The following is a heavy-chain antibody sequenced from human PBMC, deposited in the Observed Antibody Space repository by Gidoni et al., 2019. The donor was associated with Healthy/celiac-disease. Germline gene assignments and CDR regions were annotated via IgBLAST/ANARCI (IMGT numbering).Heavy chain of an antibody. CDR1: GGSFSGYY. J-gene: IGHJ4*02. CDR2: INHSGST. V-gene: IGHV4-34*01. Sequence: QVQLQQWGAGLLKPSETLSLTCAVYGGSFSGYYWSWIRQPPGKGLEWIGEINHSGSTNYNPSLKSRVTISVDTSKNQFSLKLSSVTAADTAVYYCAREDIVGSGYTNWGQGTLVTVSS. CDR3: AREDIVGSGYTN. D-gene: IGHD3-22*01.